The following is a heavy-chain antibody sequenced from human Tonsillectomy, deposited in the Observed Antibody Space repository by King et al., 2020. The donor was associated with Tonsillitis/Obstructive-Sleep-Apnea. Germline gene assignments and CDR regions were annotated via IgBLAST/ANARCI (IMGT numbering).Heavy chain of an antibody. CDR1: GGSVSSGSYY. CDR3: AGAQFPLIAYYDFWSGYYTGSDY. J-gene: IGHJ4*02. D-gene: IGHD3-3*01. Sequence: QLQESGPGLVKPSETLSLTCTVSGGSVSSGSYYWSWIRQPPGKGLEWIGYIYYSGSTNYNPSLKSRVTISVDTSKNQFSLKLSSVTAADTAVYYCAGAQFPLIAYYDFWSGYYTGSDYWGQGTLVTVSS. V-gene: IGHV4-61*01. CDR2: IYYSGST.